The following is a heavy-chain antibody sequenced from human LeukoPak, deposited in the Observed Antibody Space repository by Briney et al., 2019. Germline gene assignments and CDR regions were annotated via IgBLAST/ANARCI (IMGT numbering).Heavy chain of an antibody. CDR2: IYTSGST. CDR3: ASAGYYDSSGYLY. V-gene: IGHV4-61*02. CDR1: GGSISSGSYY. D-gene: IGHD3-22*01. J-gene: IGHJ4*02. Sequence: SQTLSLTCTVSGGSISSGSYYWSWIRQPAGKGLEWIGRIYTSGSTNYNPSLKSRVTISVDTSKNQFSLKLSSVTVADTAVYYCASAGYYDSSGYLYWGQGTLVTVSS.